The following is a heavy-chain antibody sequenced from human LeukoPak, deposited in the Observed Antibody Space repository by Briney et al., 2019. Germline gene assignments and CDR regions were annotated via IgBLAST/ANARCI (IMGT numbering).Heavy chain of an antibody. CDR1: GLTFSNAW. Sequence: PEGSLRLSCAASGLTFSNAWMTWVRQAPGKGLEWVSLIRDSGQTFYADSVKGRFTISRDNSKNTLYLQMNSLRAEDTAVYYCARVNLQTFDYWGQGTLVTVSS. D-gene: IGHD4-11*01. V-gene: IGHV3-66*02. J-gene: IGHJ4*02. CDR3: ARVNLQTFDY. CDR2: IRDSGQT.